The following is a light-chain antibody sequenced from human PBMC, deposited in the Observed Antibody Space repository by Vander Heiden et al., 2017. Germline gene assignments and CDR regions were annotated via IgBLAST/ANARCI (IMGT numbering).Light chain of an antibody. CDR3: RQDDNSPYT. CDR1: QSIRND. V-gene: IGKV1-6*01. J-gene: IGKJ2*01. Sequence: AIQMTQSPSSLSASVGDRVTITCRASQSIRNDLGWYQQKPGKAPKLLIYAASSLQSGVPSRFSGSGSGTDFTLTISSLQPEDFATYYCRQDDNSPYTFGQGTKLEIK. CDR2: AAS.